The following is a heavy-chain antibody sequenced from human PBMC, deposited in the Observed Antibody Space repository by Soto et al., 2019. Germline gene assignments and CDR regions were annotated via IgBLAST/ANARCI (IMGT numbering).Heavy chain of an antibody. Sequence: SETLSLSCTVSGGSISNYYWSWIRQPPGNELEWIAYIYYNGVTNYNPSLKSRVTISVDTSRNQFSLTLTSVTAADTAVYYCARGRKYYYDNTGPFYFEHWGQGTLVTAPQ. CDR2: IYYNGVT. V-gene: IGHV4-59*01. J-gene: IGHJ4*02. CDR1: GGSISNYY. CDR3: ARGRKYYYDNTGPFYFEH. D-gene: IGHD3-22*01.